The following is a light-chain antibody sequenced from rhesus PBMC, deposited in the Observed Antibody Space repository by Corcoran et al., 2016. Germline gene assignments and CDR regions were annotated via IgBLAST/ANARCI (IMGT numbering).Light chain of an antibody. CDR3: QHGYGTPLT. Sequence: DIQMTQSPSSLSASVGDRVTITCRARENVNNYLNWYQQKPGKAPKLLIYKASTLQSGVPSRFSGSGSGTVYTFTISSLQPEDVATYYCQHGYGTPLTFGGGTKVELK. CDR1: ENVNNY. V-gene: IGKV1-74*01. J-gene: IGKJ4*01. CDR2: KAS.